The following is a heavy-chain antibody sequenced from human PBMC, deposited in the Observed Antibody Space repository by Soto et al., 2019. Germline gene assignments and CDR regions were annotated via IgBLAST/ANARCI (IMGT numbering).Heavy chain of an antibody. CDR2: ICYSGST. CDR1: GVSISGFY. J-gene: IGHJ4*02. D-gene: IGHD3-3*01. V-gene: IGHV4-59*01. Sequence: PSETLSLTCAVSGVSISGFYVSWIRQPPGKGLEYIGYICYSGSTYYNPSLKSRVTVSLDSSKNQFSLKLASVTAADTAIYYCARGHLWLENWGQGTQVTVSS. CDR3: ARGHLWLEN.